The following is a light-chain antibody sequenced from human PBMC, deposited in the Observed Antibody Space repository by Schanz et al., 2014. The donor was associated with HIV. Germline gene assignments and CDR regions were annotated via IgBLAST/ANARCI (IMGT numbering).Light chain of an antibody. J-gene: IGLJ3*02. V-gene: IGLV6-57*04. CDR3: HSCDGRSLGV. Sequence: NFMLTQPHSVSESPGKTVTISCTRSRGSIASNYVQWYQQRPGSAPTTVIFEDNQRPSGVPDRFSGSIDSSSNSASLTISGLKTEDEADYYCHSCDGRSLGVFGGGTKLTVL. CDR1: RGSIASNY. CDR2: EDN.